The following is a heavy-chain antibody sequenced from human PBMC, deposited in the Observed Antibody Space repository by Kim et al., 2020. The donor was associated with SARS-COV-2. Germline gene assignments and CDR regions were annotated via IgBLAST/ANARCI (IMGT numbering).Heavy chain of an antibody. J-gene: IGHJ3*02. CDR1: GYTFTGYY. Sequence: ASVKVSCKASGYTFTGYYMHWVRQAPGQGLEWMGRINPNSGGTNYAQKFQGRVTMTRDTSISTAYMELSRLRSDDTAVYYCATTHGITMITHAFDIWGQGTMVTVSS. V-gene: IGHV1-2*06. CDR3: ATTHGITMITHAFDI. CDR2: INPNSGGT. D-gene: IGHD3-22*01.